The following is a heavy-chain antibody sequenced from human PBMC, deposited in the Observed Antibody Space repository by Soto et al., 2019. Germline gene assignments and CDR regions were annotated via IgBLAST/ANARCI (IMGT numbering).Heavy chain of an antibody. CDR2: ISYDGSKK. CDR3: ARDQFMITFGGVIAPDFDY. Sequence: GGSLRLSCAASGFTFSAYGIHWVRQAPGRGLEWVALISYDGSKKYFAESVKDRFTISRDNPNNKLFLQMNKLKAEDTAVYYCARDQFMITFGGVIAPDFDYWGQGTLVTVSS. CDR1: GFTFSAYG. V-gene: IGHV3-30*03. D-gene: IGHD3-16*02. J-gene: IGHJ4*02.